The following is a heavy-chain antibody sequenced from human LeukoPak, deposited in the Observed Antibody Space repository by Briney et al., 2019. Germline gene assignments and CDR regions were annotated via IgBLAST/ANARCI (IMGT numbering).Heavy chain of an antibody. D-gene: IGHD3-10*01. CDR3: AKGSAQYYFDS. CDR1: GFTFSSYS. J-gene: IGHJ4*02. V-gene: IGHV3-21*04. CDR2: ISSSSSYI. Sequence: GGSLRLSCAASGFTFSSYSMNWVRQAPGKGLEWVSSISSSSSYIYYADSVKGRFTISRDNAKNSLYLQMNSLRAEDTAFYYCAKGSAQYYFDSWGQGTLVTVSS.